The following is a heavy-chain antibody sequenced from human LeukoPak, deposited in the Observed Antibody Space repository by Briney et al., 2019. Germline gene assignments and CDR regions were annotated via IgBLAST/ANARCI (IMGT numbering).Heavy chain of an antibody. CDR2: IYCSGST. Sequence: SETLSLTCTVSGGSISSYYWSWIRQPPGKGLEWIGYIYCSGSTKYNPSPKSRVTISVDPSKNQFSLKLSSVTAADTAVYYCARVASSHSGYDLYYYYCGMDVWGQGTTVTVSS. CDR1: GGSISSYY. V-gene: IGHV4-59*01. J-gene: IGHJ6*02. D-gene: IGHD5-12*01. CDR3: ARVASSHSGYDLYYYYCGMDV.